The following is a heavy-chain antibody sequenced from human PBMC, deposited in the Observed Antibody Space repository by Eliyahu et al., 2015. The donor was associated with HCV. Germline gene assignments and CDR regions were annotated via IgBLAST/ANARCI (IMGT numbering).Heavy chain of an antibody. CDR3: ARMVRYCSSTSCYTLDY. CDR1: GFSLSNARRG. Sequence: QVTLKESGPVLVKPTETLTLTCTVSGFSLSNARRGVSWIRHPPGKALEWLAHIFSNDEKSYSTSLKSRLTISKDTSKSQVVLTMTNMDPVDTATYYCARMVRYCSSTSCYTLDYWGQGTLVTVSS. CDR2: IFSNDEK. V-gene: IGHV2-26*01. J-gene: IGHJ4*02. D-gene: IGHD2-2*02.